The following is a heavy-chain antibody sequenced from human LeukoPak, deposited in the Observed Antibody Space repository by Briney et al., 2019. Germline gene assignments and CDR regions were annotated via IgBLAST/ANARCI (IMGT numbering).Heavy chain of an antibody. CDR1: GFTFGDYW. D-gene: IGHD5-18*01. Sequence: GGSLRLSCVSSGFTFGDYWMTWVRQAPGKGLEWVATIKSDGSQKFHVESVEGRFTISRDSGKNSVYLQMNSLTTDDTAFYFCAKELDTMFFDYWGQGALVTVSS. V-gene: IGHV3-7*03. J-gene: IGHJ4*02. CDR3: AKELDTMFFDY. CDR2: IKSDGSQK.